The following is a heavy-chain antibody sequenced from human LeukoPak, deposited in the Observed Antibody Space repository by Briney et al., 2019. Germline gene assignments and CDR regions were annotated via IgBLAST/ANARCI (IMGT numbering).Heavy chain of an antibody. CDR3: ARGDGYILWFDP. Sequence: GASVKVSCKASGGTFSSYAISWVRQAPGQGLEWMGGIIPIFGTANYAQKFQGRVTITTDESTSTAYMELSSLRSEDTAVYYCARGDGYILWFDPWGQGTLVTVSS. CDR1: GGTFSSYA. V-gene: IGHV1-69*05. CDR2: IIPIFGTA. J-gene: IGHJ5*02. D-gene: IGHD5-24*01.